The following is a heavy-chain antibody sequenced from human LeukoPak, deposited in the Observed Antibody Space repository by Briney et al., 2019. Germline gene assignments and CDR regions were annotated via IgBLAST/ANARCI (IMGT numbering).Heavy chain of an antibody. CDR2: ITGDGDYT. V-gene: IGHV3-23*01. J-gene: IGHJ4*02. Sequence: GGSLRLSCSASGFTFSSFAMSWVRQAPGKGLEWLSAITGDGDYTYSADSVTGRFTISRDNSKNALFLQMHSLRAEDTAVYYCAKDILTYYYGSSGYYFDTWGRGTLVTVSS. D-gene: IGHD3-10*01. CDR1: GFTFSSFA. CDR3: AKDILTYYYGSSGYYFDT.